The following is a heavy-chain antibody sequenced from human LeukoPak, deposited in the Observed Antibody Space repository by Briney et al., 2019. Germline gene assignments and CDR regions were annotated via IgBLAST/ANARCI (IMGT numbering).Heavy chain of an antibody. J-gene: IGHJ3*02. D-gene: IGHD6-25*01. CDR3: ARHLPGYSSARGAFDI. V-gene: IGHV4-39*01. Sequence: SDTLSLTCTVSGGPISSSSYYWGWIRQPPGKGLEWIGSIYYSGSTYYNPSLKSRDTISVDTSKNQLSLKLSSVTAADAAVFYCARHLPGYSSARGAFDIWGQGTMVTVSS. CDR2: IYYSGST. CDR1: GGPISSSSYY.